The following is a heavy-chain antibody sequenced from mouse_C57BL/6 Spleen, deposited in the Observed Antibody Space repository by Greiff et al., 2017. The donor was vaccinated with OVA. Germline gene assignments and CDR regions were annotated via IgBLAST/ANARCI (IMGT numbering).Heavy chain of an antibody. CDR1: GYAFSSSW. V-gene: IGHV1-82*01. Sequence: QVQLQQSGPELVKPGASVKISCKASGYAFSSSWMNWVKQRPGKGLEWIGRIYPGDGDTNYNGKFKGKATLTADKSSSTAYMQLSSLTSEDSAVYFCARCFITTVNGAMDYWGQGTSVTVSS. D-gene: IGHD1-1*01. CDR3: ARCFITTVNGAMDY. CDR2: IYPGDGDT. J-gene: IGHJ4*01.